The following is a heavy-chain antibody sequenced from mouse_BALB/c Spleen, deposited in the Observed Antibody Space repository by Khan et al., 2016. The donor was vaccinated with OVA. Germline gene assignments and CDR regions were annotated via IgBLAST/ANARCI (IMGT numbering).Heavy chain of an antibody. V-gene: IGHV2-2*02. CDR3: SRRCYDYGRGALVAY. J-gene: IGHJ3*01. CDR1: GFSLDKYS. Sequence: VQLQESGPGLVQPSQSLSITCTVSGFSLDKYSVHWIRQSPGKGLEWLGVIWSAGSTDYNAAFISRLTITKDNSRSKVFFKVNSLQPNDTASYYCSRRCYDYGRGALVAYGGQGTLVTVSA. D-gene: IGHD2-4*01. CDR2: IWSAGST.